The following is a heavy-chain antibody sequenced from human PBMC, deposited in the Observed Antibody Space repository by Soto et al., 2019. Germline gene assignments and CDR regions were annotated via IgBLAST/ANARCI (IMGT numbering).Heavy chain of an antibody. CDR1: GFTFSSYW. V-gene: IGHV3-7*04. CDR2: IKQDGSEK. D-gene: IGHD5-12*01. CDR3: ARQYSGYANPFGY. Sequence: PGGSLRLSCAASGFTFSSYWMSWVRQAPGKGLEWVANIKQDGSEKYYVDSVKGRFTISRDNAKNSLYLQMNSLRAEDTAVYYCARQYSGYANPFGYWGQGTLVTVSS. J-gene: IGHJ4*02.